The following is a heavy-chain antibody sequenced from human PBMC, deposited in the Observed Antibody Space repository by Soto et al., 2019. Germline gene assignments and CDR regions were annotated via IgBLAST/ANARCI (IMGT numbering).Heavy chain of an antibody. CDR3: ATQVFARVRAPFDY. CDR2: IYYTGCI. V-gene: IGHV4-39*01. J-gene: IGHJ4*02. Sequence: QVRLQESGPGLVRPSETLSLTCSVSGGSVNSSLYYWGWIRQPPGRGLEWIQSIYYTGCIYFNPALTSRVTLSIDTSKNDLSLKMRSLPAADTAVYYCATQVFARVRAPFDYWGPGAPVTVSA. CDR1: GGSVNSSLYY. D-gene: IGHD3-3*01.